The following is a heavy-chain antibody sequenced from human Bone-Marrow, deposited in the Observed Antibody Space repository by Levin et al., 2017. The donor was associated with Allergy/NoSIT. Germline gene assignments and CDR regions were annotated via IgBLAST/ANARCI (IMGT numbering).Heavy chain of an antibody. CDR2: MNPNSGNT. D-gene: IGHD3-10*01. J-gene: IGHJ4*02. Sequence: RASVKVSCKASGYTFTSYDINWVRQAPGQGPEWLGWMNPNSGNTGYAQKFQGRVTLTRSTSITTAYMELSSLRFEDTAVYYCARDGEGGSGNFDYWGQGTLVTVSS. CDR3: ARDGEGGSGNFDY. CDR1: GYTFTSYD. V-gene: IGHV1-8*01.